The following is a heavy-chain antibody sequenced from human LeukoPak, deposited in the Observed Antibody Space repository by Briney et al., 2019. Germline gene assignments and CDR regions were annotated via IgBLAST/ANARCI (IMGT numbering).Heavy chain of an antibody. CDR1: GFTFSSCE. V-gene: IGHV3-48*03. CDR2: ISNSGSSK. J-gene: IGHJ4*02. D-gene: IGHD3-9*01. Sequence: GGSLRLSCAASGFTFSSCEMNWVRQAPGKGLEWLSYISNSGSSKYYADSVRGRFTISRDNAKNSLYLQMNSLKTEDTAVYYCTTDQYDILTGYYMGYFDYWGQGTLVTVSS. CDR3: TTDQYDILTGYYMGYFDY.